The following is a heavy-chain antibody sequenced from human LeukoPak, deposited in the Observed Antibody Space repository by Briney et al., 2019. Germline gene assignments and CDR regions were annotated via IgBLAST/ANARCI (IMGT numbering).Heavy chain of an antibody. D-gene: IGHD3-16*01. V-gene: IGHV3-15*01. Sequence: GGSLSLSCAASGFTFSNAWTSWVRQAPGKGQEWVGRIKSKTGGGTTDYAATVKGRFTNSRDDSNNTLYLQMNSLKSEGTAEYYCATPFYWGQGTLVTVSS. CDR1: GFTFSNAW. CDR3: ATPFY. CDR2: IKSKTGGGTT. J-gene: IGHJ4*02.